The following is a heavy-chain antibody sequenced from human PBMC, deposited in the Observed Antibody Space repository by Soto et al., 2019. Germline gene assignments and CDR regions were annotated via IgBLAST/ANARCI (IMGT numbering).Heavy chain of an antibody. D-gene: IGHD5-12*01. CDR2: IYHTGST. CDR3: AANLGTTHYFDF. Sequence: QVQLQESGPGLVQPSQTLSLTCSVSGDPVSSGSYYWTWVRQHPVKGLEWIGYIYHTGSTYYNPSIQSRLIMSIDTSKNQFSLHLYSVTAADTAVYFCAANLGTTHYFDFWGQGSLVAVSS. CDR1: GDPVSSGSYY. J-gene: IGHJ4*02. V-gene: IGHV4-31*03.